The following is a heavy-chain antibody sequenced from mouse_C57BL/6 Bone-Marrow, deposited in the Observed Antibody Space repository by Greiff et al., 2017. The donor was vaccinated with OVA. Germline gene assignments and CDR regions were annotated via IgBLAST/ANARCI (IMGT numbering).Heavy chain of an antibody. J-gene: IGHJ4*01. CDR1: GYTFTSYW. Sequence: QVQLQQSGAELAKPGASVKLSCKASGYTFTSYWMHWVKQRPGQGLEWIGYMNPSSGYTKYNQKFKDKATLTADKSSSTAYMQLGSLTYEDSAVYYCARRLRRRDYAMDYWGQGTSVTVSS. CDR3: ARRLRRRDYAMDY. D-gene: IGHD2-4*01. CDR2: MNPSSGYT. V-gene: IGHV1-7*01.